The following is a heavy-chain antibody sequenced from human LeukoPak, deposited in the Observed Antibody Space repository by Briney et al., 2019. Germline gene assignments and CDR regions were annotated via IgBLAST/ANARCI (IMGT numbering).Heavy chain of an antibody. CDR3: ARPNLEYSSSSHAFDI. D-gene: IGHD6-6*01. V-gene: IGHV1-69*06. CDR1: GGTFSSYF. CDR2: IIPIFGTA. J-gene: IGHJ3*02. Sequence: ASVKVSCKASGGTFSSYFISWVRQAPGQGLEWMGGIIPIFGTANYAQKFQGRVTITADKSTSTAYMELSSLRSEDTAVYYCARPNLEYSSSSHAFDIWGQGTMVTVSS.